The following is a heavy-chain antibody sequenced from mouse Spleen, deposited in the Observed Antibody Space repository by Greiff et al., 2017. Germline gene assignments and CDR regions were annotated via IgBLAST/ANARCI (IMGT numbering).Heavy chain of an antibody. CDR3: ARSSLLRLSWYFDV. D-gene: IGHD1-2*01. Sequence: VQLKESGPELVKPGASVKISCKASGYSFTGYYMHWVKQSHGNILDWIGYIYPYNGVSSYNQKFKGKATLTVDQSSSTAYMQLNSLTSEDSAVYYCARSSLLRLSWYFDVWGAGTTVTVSS. CDR1: GYSFTGYY. V-gene: IGHV1-31*01. J-gene: IGHJ1*01. CDR2: IYPYNGVS.